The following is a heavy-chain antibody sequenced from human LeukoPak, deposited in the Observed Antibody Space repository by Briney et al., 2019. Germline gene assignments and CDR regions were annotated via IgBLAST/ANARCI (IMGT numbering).Heavy chain of an antibody. J-gene: IGHJ4*02. CDR3: ARVARWGYYFDY. D-gene: IGHD1-26*01. CDR2: IYYSGTT. V-gene: IGHV4-59*01. CDR1: GDSISSYY. Sequence: PSETLSLTCTVSGDSISSYYWTWIRQPPGKGLEWIGYIYYSGTTNYNPSLKSRVTISVDTSKNQFSLKLSSVTAADTAVYYCARVARWGYYFDYWGQGTLVTVSS.